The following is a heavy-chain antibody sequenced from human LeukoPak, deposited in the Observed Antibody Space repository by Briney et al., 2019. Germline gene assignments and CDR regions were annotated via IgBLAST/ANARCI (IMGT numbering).Heavy chain of an antibody. CDR2: ISASGGVT. CDR3: AKVGRMAAVSSWFDT. J-gene: IGHJ5*02. Sequence: GGSLTLSCVASGFTFVGSAMSWVRQAPGKGLEWVSGISASGGVTYYADSVKGRFTISRDNSKNTLYLQMNSLTAEDTAVYYCAKVGRMAAVSSWFDTWGQGTLVTVSS. CDR1: GFTFVGSA. D-gene: IGHD6-13*01. V-gene: IGHV3-23*01.